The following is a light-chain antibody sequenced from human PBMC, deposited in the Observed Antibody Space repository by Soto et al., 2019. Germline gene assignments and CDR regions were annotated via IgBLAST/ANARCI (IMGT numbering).Light chain of an antibody. V-gene: IGKV1-12*02. CDR3: QQGDSLPFT. CDR2: AGS. Sequence: DIQMPQSPSSVSASVGDRVTITCRASQRISNWLAWYQQKPGKAPQFVIYAGSTLQNGVPSRFGGSGSGTDFTLTISSLQPEDFATYYCQQGDSLPFTFGPGTRVDIK. CDR1: QRISNW. J-gene: IGKJ3*01.